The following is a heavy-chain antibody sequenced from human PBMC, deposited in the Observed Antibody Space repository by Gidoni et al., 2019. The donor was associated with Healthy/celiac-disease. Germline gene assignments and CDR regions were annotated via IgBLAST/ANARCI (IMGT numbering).Heavy chain of an antibody. J-gene: IGHJ4*02. Sequence: EVQLLESGGGLVQPGGSLRLSCAASGFTFSSYAMGWVRQAPGKGLEWVSAISGSGGSTYYADSVKGRFTISRDNSKNTLYLQMNSLRAEDTAVYYCAKSSLLEWLSFDYWGQGTLVTVSS. D-gene: IGHD3-3*01. CDR3: AKSSLLEWLSFDY. CDR1: GFTFSSYA. CDR2: ISGSGGST. V-gene: IGHV3-23*01.